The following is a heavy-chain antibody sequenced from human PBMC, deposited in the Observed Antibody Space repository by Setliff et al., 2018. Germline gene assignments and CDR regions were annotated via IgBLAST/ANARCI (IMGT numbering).Heavy chain of an antibody. V-gene: IGHV5-51*01. CDR3: ARHAVPYYDSSNDAFDI. D-gene: IGHD3-22*01. CDR2: IYPDDSDT. Sequence: GESLKISCKGSGYSFSRYWIGWVRQMPGKGLEWMGIIYPDDSDTRYSPSFQGRVTISADKSISTAYLQWSSLKASDTAMYYCARHAVPYYDSSNDAFDIWGQGAMSPSPQ. CDR1: GYSFSRYW. J-gene: IGHJ3*02.